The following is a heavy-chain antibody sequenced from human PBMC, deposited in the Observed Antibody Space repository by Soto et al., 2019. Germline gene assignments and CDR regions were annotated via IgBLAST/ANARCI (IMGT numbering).Heavy chain of an antibody. CDR2: MNPNSGNT. CDR3: ARGPETGVLRYFDWLFY. Sequence: ASVKVSCKASGYTFTSYDINWVRQATGQGLEWMGWMNPNSGNTGYAQKFQGRVTMTRNTSISTAYMELSSLRSEDTAVYYCARGPETGVLRYFDWLFYWGQGTLVXVSS. D-gene: IGHD3-9*01. V-gene: IGHV1-8*01. J-gene: IGHJ4*02. CDR1: GYTFTSYD.